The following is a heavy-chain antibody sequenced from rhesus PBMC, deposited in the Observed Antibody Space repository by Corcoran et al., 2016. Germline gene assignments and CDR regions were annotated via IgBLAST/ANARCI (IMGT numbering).Heavy chain of an antibody. V-gene: IGHV3-136*01. CDR3: TRSDCSSTYCSYSQDSLDV. CDR2: ISYTGKTL. Sequence: EVQLVESGGGLVQPGGSLRLSCAASGCTFSSYDMSWVRQAPGQGLEGVSYISYTGKTLSTADSVNGLFTISRDNAKNSLSLQISSRKAEDTAVYYCTRSDCSSTYCSYSQDSLDVWGRGVLVTVSS. CDR1: GCTFSSYD. D-gene: IGHD2-15*01. J-gene: IGHJ5-2*02.